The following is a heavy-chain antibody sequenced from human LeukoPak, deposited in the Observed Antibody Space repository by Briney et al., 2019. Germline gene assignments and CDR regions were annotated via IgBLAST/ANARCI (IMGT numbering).Heavy chain of an antibody. CDR1: GGSISGYY. Sequence: SETPSLTCTVSGGSISGYYWTWIRQLPGKGLEWIGYIYNSGITNYNPSLKSRVTVSVDTSKNQFSLRLTSVTAADTAVYYCARSVPSLDYLFDPWGHGTLVTVSS. CDR2: IYNSGIT. J-gene: IGHJ5*02. D-gene: IGHD4-11*01. V-gene: IGHV4-59*08. CDR3: ARSVPSLDYLFDP.